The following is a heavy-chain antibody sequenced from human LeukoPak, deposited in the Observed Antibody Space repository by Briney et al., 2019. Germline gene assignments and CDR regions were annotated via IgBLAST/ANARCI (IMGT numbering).Heavy chain of an antibody. D-gene: IGHD4-23*01. CDR3: ARGGNFYYYYMDV. V-gene: IGHV4-61*02. J-gene: IGHJ6*03. Sequence: SETLSLTCTVSGGSVNSNDYYWSWIRQPAGKGLEWIGRIYTSGSTNYNPSLKSRVTMSVDTSKNQFSLKLSSVTAADTAVYYCARGGNFYYYYMDVWGKGTTVTVSS. CDR2: IYTSGST. CDR1: GGSVNSNDYY.